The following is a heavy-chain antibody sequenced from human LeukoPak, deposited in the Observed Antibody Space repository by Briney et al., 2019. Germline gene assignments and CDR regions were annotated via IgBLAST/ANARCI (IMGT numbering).Heavy chain of an antibody. CDR3: AKVRNYYDSSGYYYYFDY. D-gene: IGHD3-22*01. CDR2: VSGSGDST. CDR1: GXTFSSYA. V-gene: IGHV3-23*01. J-gene: IGHJ4*02. Sequence: GGSLRLSCAASGXTFSSYAMSWVRQAPGKGLEWVSTVSGSGDSTYYADSVKGRFTISRDNSKNTLYLQMNSLRAEDTAVYYCAKVRNYYDSSGYYYYFDYWGQGTLVTVSS.